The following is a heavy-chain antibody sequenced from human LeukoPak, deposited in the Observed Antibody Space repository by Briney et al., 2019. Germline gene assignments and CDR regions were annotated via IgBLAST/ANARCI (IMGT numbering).Heavy chain of an antibody. D-gene: IGHD3-22*01. CDR3: AKDYDSSGTLMGY. J-gene: IGHJ4*02. CDR2: ISWNSGSI. Sequence: GGSLRLSCAASGFTFSSYSMHWVRQAPGKGLEWVSGISWNSGSIGYADSVKGRFTISRDNAKNSLYLQMNSLRAEDTAVYYCAKDYDSSGTLMGYWGQGTLVTVSS. CDR1: GFTFSSYS. V-gene: IGHV3-9*01.